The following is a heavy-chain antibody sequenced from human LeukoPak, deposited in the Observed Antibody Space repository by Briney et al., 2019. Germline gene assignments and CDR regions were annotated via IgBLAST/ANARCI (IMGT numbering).Heavy chain of an antibody. J-gene: IGHJ6*02. D-gene: IGHD3-3*01. CDR3: ARDEDGVGVDV. CDR2: ISSSGSTI. CDR1: GFTFSDYY. Sequence: GGSLRLSCAASGFTFSDYYMSWIRQAPGKGLEWVSYISSSGSTIYYADSVKGRFTISRDNDKKSLYLKMNRLRAEDTAVYSCARDEDGVGVDVWGQGTPVTVSS. V-gene: IGHV3-11*01.